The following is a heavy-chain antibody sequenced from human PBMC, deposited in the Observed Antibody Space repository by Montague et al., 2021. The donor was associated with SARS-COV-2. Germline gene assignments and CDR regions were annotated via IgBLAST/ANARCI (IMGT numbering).Heavy chain of an antibody. J-gene: IGHJ6*02. CDR2: IYYSGST. CDR1: GGSISSSSYY. Sequence: SETLSLTCTVSGGSISSSSYYWGWIRQPPGKGLEWIGSIYYSGSTYYKPSLKSRVTISADTSKNQFSLKLSSVTAADTAVYYCARVGRQQLVRLSGMDVWGQGTTVTVSS. D-gene: IGHD6-13*01. CDR3: ARVGRQQLVRLSGMDV. V-gene: IGHV4-39*07.